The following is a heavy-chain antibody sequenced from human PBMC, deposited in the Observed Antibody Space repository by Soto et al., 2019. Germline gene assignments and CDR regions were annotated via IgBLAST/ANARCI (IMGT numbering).Heavy chain of an antibody. D-gene: IGHD4-4*01. V-gene: IGHV4-4*07. CDR3: ARDRFHQGDYINYGNWFDP. CDR1: GASISSYY. Sequence: QVQLQESGPGLVKLSETLSLTCTVSGASISSYYWCWIRQPAGQGLEWIGRIYTNGSTNYHPSLHSPAPLSVDTSNYQFALKRSSVTAADTAVYYCARDRFHQGDYINYGNWFDPWGQGSLVTVSS. CDR2: IYTNGST. J-gene: IGHJ5*02.